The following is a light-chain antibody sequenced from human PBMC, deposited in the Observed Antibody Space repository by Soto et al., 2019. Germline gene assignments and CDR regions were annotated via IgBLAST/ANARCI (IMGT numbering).Light chain of an antibody. J-gene: IGKJ5*01. CDR3: QQRSNWPSIT. CDR2: GAP. CDR1: QSIKNNF. V-gene: IGKV3D-20*02. Sequence: EVVLTQSPATLSLSPGERATLSCRASQSIKNNFLAWYQQKPGQAPRLLIFGAPSRSSGIPYRFSGSGSGTDFTLTISRLEPEDFAIYYCQQRSNWPSITFGQGTRLEIK.